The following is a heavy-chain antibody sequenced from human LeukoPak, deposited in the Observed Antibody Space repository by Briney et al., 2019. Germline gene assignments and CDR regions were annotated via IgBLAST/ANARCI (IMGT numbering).Heavy chain of an antibody. J-gene: IGHJ6*03. CDR2: MNPSGST. CDR1: GGSFSGYY. CDR3: ARGRQDVTMIVVVMSAVSYYLDV. D-gene: IGHD3-22*01. Sequence: SETLSLTCAVYGGSFSGYYWTWIRQTPEKGLEWIGEMNPSGSTSYNPSLKSRVTISVDISKNQFSLKLSSVTAADTAVCYCARGRQDVTMIVVVMSAVSYYLDVWGKGTTVTVS. V-gene: IGHV4-34*01.